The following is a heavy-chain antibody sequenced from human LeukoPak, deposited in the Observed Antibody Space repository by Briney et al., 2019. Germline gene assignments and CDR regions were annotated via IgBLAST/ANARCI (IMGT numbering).Heavy chain of an antibody. CDR2: INHSGSS. V-gene: IGHV4-34*01. D-gene: IGHD6-6*01. J-gene: IGHJ4*02. CDR3: ATTPREYSSTSYYFDY. Sequence: SETLSLTCAVYRGSFSGYYWSWIRQPPGKGLEWIGEINHSGSSDYNPSLKSRVTISVDTSKNHFSLKLSSVPAADTAVYYCATTPREYSSTSYYFDYWGQGILVTVSS. CDR1: RGSFSGYY.